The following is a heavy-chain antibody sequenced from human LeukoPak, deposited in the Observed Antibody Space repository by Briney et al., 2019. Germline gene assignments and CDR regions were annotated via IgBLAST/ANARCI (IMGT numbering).Heavy chain of an antibody. D-gene: IGHD2-2*01. Sequence: PGGSLRLSCAASGFTVSSNYMTWVRQAPGKGLEWVSVIYSGGSTYYADSVMGRFTISRDNSKNTLYLQMNSLRAEDTAVYFCAQDIVVVPAAMRVDYYYYMDVWGKGTTVTVSS. CDR1: GFTVSSNY. CDR2: IYSGGST. CDR3: AQDIVVVPAAMRVDYYYYMDV. J-gene: IGHJ6*03. V-gene: IGHV3-53*01.